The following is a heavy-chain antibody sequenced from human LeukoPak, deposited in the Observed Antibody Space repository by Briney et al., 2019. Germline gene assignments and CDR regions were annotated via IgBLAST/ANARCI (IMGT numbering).Heavy chain of an antibody. D-gene: IGHD2-15*01. Sequence: TSAETLSLSCAASGFTINNYRMNWVRQPPGKGLEWVSSISSSGTYIYYADSVKGRFTISRDNAKNSLYLQMNSLRAEDTAVYYCARDRCSGGICYSFGQWGQGTLVTVST. CDR3: ARDRCSGGICYSFGQ. J-gene: IGHJ4*02. CDR1: GFTINNYR. V-gene: IGHV3-21*01. CDR2: ISSSGTYI.